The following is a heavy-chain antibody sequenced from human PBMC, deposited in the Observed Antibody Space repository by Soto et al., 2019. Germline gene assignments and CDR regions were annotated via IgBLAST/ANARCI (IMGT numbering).Heavy chain of an antibody. D-gene: IGHD5-12*01. CDR3: AKDLYSGYDFFFDY. J-gene: IGHJ4*02. V-gene: IGHV3-30*18. CDR1: GFTFSSYG. CDR2: ISYDGRNK. Sequence: PGGSLRLSCAASGFTFSSYGMHWVRQAPGKGLEWVAVISYDGRNKNYADSVKGRFTISRDNSKNTLYLQMNSLRAEDTAVYYCAKDLYSGYDFFFDYWGQGTLVTVSS.